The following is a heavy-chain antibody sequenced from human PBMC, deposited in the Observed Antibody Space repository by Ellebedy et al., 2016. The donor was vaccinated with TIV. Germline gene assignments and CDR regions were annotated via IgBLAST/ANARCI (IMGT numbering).Heavy chain of an antibody. J-gene: IGHJ4*02. CDR3: ARGPPNYYGSGYYFDY. CDR2: IYSGGST. V-gene: IGHV3-53*01. Sequence: GESLKISCAASGFTVSSNYMSWDRQAPGKGLEWVSVIYSGGSTYYADSVKGRFTISRDNPKNTLYLQMNSLRAEDTAVYYCARGPPNYYGSGYYFDYWGQGTLVTVSS. D-gene: IGHD3-10*01. CDR1: GFTVSSNY.